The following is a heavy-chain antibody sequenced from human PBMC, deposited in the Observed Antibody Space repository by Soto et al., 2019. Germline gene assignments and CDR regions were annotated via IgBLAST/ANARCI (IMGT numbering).Heavy chain of an antibody. CDR1: KVTFSMFG. V-gene: IGHV3-30*18. J-gene: IGHJ6*02. CDR3: AKDLRGNWKYELYGMAV. CDR2: ISYDGSNK. D-gene: IGHD1-7*01. Sequence: QVQLVESGGGVVQPGRSLRLSCAASKVTFSMFGMHWVRQAPGTGLEWVAVISYDGSNKYYADSVKGRFTISRDNSKNTLYLEMNSLRAEDTAVYYCAKDLRGNWKYELYGMAVCGQGTTVAVCS.